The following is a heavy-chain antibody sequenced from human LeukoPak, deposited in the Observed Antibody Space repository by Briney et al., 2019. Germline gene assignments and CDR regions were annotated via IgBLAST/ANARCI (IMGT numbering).Heavy chain of an antibody. D-gene: IGHD2-21*02. CDR3: ARHDFTYYFDY. CDR1: GYSFTSYW. Sequence: GESLKISCKGSGYSFTSYWISWVRQIPGKGLEWMGRIDPSDSYTNYSPSFQGHVTISADKSISTAYLQWSSLKASDTAMYDCARHDFTYYFDYWGQGTLVTVSS. J-gene: IGHJ4*02. CDR2: IDPSDSYT. V-gene: IGHV5-10-1*01.